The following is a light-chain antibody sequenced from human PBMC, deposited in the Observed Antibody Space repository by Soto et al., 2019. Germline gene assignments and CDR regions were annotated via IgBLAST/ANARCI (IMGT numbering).Light chain of an antibody. CDR1: SNDVGSYKL. Sequence: QSALTQPASVSGSPGQSITISCTGTSNDVGSYKLLSWYQHHQGKDPKLIIHEDNRRPSGVSSCFSGSKSGNTASLTISGLQNEDEADYYCCTYAGGSTFVFVSGTKVTAL. J-gene: IGLJ1*01. V-gene: IGLV2-23*01. CDR3: CTYAGGSTFV. CDR2: EDN.